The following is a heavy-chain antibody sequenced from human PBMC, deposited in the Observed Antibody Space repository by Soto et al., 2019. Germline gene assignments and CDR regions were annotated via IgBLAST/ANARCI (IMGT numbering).Heavy chain of an antibody. CDR3: ARGGYYCSGGSCRAPYGMDV. J-gene: IGHJ6*02. D-gene: IGHD2-15*01. Sequence: ASVKVSCKASGGTFSSYAISWVRQARGQALEWMGGIIPIFGTANYAQKFQGRVTITADESTSTAYMELSSLRSEDTAVYYCARGGYYCSGGSCRAPYGMDVWGQGTTVTVSS. CDR1: GGTFSSYA. V-gene: IGHV1-69*13. CDR2: IIPIFGTA.